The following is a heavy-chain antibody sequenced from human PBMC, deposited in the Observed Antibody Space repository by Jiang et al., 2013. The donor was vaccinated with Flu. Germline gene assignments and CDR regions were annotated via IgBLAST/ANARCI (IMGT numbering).Heavy chain of an antibody. D-gene: IGHD2-15*01. CDR1: GFSFSYYV. V-gene: IGHV3-23*01. J-gene: IGHJ3*01. Sequence: GGSLSLSCAGSGFSFSYYVLHWVRQAPGKGLEWVSSLSGSGDSPDYADSVKGRFTISRDNNENTLYLQMNSLRAEDTAVYYCAKWWGDAFDVWGQGTMVTVSS. CDR3: AKWWGDAFDV. CDR2: LSGSGDSP.